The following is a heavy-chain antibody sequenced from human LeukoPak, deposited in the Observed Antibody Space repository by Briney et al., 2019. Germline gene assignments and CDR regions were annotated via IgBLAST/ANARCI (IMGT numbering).Heavy chain of an antibody. D-gene: IGHD6-19*01. J-gene: IGHJ4*02. CDR3: ARGKYSSGWFDY. Sequence: PGGSLRLSCAASGFTFSSYSMSWVRQAPGKGLEWVSSITTSSTHISYADSVKGRFTISRDNAKNSLYLQMNSLRAEDTAVYYCARGKYSSGWFDYWGQGTLVTVSS. CDR1: GFTFSSYS. V-gene: IGHV3-21*01. CDR2: ITTSSTHI.